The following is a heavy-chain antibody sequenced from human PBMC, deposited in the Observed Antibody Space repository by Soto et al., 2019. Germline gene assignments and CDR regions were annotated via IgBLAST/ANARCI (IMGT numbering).Heavy chain of an antibody. Sequence: SETLSLTCTVSGGSISSSSYYWGWIRQPPGKGLEWIGSIYYSGSTYYNPSLKSRVTISVDTSKNQFSLKLSSVTAADTAVYYCARQVNDGSGYYMLYYYYYMDVWGKGTTVTVSS. D-gene: IGHD3-3*01. CDR3: ARQVNDGSGYYMLYYYYYMDV. CDR2: IYYSGST. V-gene: IGHV4-39*01. J-gene: IGHJ6*03. CDR1: GGSISSSSYY.